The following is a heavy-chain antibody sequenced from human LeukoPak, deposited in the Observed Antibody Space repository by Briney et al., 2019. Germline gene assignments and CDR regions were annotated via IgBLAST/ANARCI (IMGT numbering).Heavy chain of an antibody. CDR2: ISTDGSDK. CDR3: ARDFRRDGYTDY. V-gene: IGHV3-30*04. D-gene: IGHD5-24*01. Sequence: GSLRLSCVVSGFTFSSYAMHWVRQAPGKGLEWVTVISTDGSDKYYGDSVKGRFTISRDNSKNTLYLQMNSLRAEDTAVYYCARDFRRDGYTDYWGQGTLVTVSS. J-gene: IGHJ4*02. CDR1: GFTFSSYA.